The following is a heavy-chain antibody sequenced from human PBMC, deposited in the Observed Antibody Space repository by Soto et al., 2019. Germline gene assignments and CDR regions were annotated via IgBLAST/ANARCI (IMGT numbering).Heavy chain of an antibody. V-gene: IGHV3-7*05. CDR3: ASDTSGAFGYY. D-gene: IGHD3-16*01. CDR2: IKQDGSEK. Sequence: GGSLRLSCAASGFTFSSYWMSWVRQAPGKGLEWVANIKQDGSEKYYVDSVKGRFTISRDNAKNSLYLQMNSLRAEDTAVYYCASDTSGAFGYYWGQGTLVTVSP. J-gene: IGHJ4*02. CDR1: GFTFSSYW.